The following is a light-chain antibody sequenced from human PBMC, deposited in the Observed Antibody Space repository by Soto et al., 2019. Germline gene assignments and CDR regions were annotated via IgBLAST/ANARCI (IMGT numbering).Light chain of an antibody. CDR1: SSDVCSYNY. CDR3: SSYAGSNNFV. J-gene: IGLJ2*01. V-gene: IGLV2-8*01. Sequence: QSALTQPPSASGSPGQSVTISCTGTSSDVCSYNYVSWYRQHPGKAPKLMIYEVSKRPSGVPDRFSGSNSGNTASLTVSGLQAEDEADYYCSSYAGSNNFVFGGGTKLTVL. CDR2: EVS.